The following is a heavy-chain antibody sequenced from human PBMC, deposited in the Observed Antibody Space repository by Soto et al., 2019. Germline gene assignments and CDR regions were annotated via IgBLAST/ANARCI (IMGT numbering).Heavy chain of an antibody. CDR2: MNPNSGNT. CDR3: ARRARITIFGVVIPRENGMDV. J-gene: IGHJ6*02. Sequence: RASVKVSCKASGYTFTSYDINWVRQATGQGLEWMGWMNPNSGNTGYAQKFQGRVTMTRNTSISTAYMELSSLRSEDTAVYYCARRARITIFGVVIPRENGMDVWGQGTTVTVSS. D-gene: IGHD3-3*01. V-gene: IGHV1-8*01. CDR1: GYTFTSYD.